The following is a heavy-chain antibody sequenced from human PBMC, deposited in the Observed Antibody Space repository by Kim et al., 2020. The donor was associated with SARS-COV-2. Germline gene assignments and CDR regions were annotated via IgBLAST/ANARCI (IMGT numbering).Heavy chain of an antibody. Sequence: YAQKFQGRGTITADESTSTAYMELSSLRSEDTAVYYCARGIAASWDWFDPWGQGTLVTVSS. V-gene: IGHV1-69*01. J-gene: IGHJ5*02. D-gene: IGHD6-25*01. CDR3: ARGIAASWDWFDP.